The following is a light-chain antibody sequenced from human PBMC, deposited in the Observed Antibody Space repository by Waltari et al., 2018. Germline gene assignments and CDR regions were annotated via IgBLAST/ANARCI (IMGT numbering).Light chain of an antibody. CDR2: QAS. CDR3: QQNNSYPIT. V-gene: IGKV1-5*03. CDR1: QTIVGW. J-gene: IGKJ5*01. Sequence: DIQTTQSPSTLSESVGDRVTMTCRASQTIVGWLGWYQQKPGKAPKLLIYQASSLESGVPSRFSGSGSGTEFTLTISSLQPDDFATYYCQQNNSYPITFGQGTRLEIK.